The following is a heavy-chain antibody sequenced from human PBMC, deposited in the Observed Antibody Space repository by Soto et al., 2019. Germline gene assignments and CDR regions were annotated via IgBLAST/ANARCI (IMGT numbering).Heavy chain of an antibody. Sequence: QVQLQESGPGLVKPSQTLSLICTVSGGSINNGFYYWSWIRQHPGKGLEWIGNIYYIGTTSYNPSLKSRVTISIDRSRNQFSLTLESVTAADTAVYFCAKNETTRPWFNPWGQGTLVTVSS. J-gene: IGHJ5*02. V-gene: IGHV4-31*03. D-gene: IGHD1-1*01. CDR2: IYYIGTT. CDR1: GGSINNGFYY. CDR3: AKNETTRPWFNP.